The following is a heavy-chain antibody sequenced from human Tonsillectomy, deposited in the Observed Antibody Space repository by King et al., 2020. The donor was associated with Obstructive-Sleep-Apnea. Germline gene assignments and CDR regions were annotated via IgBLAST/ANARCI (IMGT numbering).Heavy chain of an antibody. Sequence: LVQSGGGLVKPGGSLRLSCAASEFTFSDYYMSWIRQAPGKGLEWVSYISSSSRYTNYADSVKGRFTISRDNAKNSLYLQMNSLRAEDTAVYYCARDRESSGWYDYWGQGTLVTVSS. V-gene: IGHV3-11*06. CDR2: ISSSSRYT. CDR3: ARDRESSGWYDY. J-gene: IGHJ4*02. D-gene: IGHD6-19*01. CDR1: EFTFSDYY.